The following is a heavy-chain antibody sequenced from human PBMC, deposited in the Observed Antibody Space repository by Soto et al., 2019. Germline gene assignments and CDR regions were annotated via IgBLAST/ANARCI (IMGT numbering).Heavy chain of an antibody. CDR2: IYYSGTT. CDR3: ATNGGYYDTSGPKYFPH. J-gene: IGHJ1*01. Sequence: SETLSLTCTVSGGSIRTGGYYWSWIRQHPGKGLECIGYIYYSGTTYYNPSLKSRITISVDASKGQFSLKLSSVTAADTAVYYCATNGGYYDTSGPKYFPHWGLGTLVTVS. D-gene: IGHD3-10*01. CDR1: GGSIRTGGYY. V-gene: IGHV4-31*03.